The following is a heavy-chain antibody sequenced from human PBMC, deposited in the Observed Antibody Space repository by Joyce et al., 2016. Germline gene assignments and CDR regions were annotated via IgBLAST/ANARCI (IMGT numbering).Heavy chain of an antibody. J-gene: IGHJ4*02. V-gene: IGHV4-38-2*02. D-gene: IGHD2-15*01. CDR2: IYHTDST. Sequence: QVQLQESGPGLVKPSETLFLTCAVSEYSITVGYYWGWIRQPPGKGLEWIGSIYHTDSTYYNPSLESRVSISVDTSKNQFSLKVTSVTAADTAVYYCVRDGGLAAPIDYWGQGALVIVSS. CDR1: EYSITVGYY. CDR3: VRDGGLAAPIDY.